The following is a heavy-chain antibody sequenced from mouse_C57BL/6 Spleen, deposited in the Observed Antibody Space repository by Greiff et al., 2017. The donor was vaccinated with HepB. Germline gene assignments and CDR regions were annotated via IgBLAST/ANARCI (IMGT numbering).Heavy chain of an antibody. V-gene: IGHV5-4*01. J-gene: IGHJ2*01. CDR1: GFTFSSYA. CDR2: ISDGGSYT. Sequence: DVHLVESGGGLVKPGGSLKLSCAASGFTFSSYAMSWVRQTPEKRLEWVATISDGGSYTYYPDNVKGRFTISRDNAKNNLYLQMSHLKSEDTAMYYCARDPLYGSSLYYVDYWGQGTTLTVSS. CDR3: ARDPLYGSSLYYVDY. D-gene: IGHD1-1*01.